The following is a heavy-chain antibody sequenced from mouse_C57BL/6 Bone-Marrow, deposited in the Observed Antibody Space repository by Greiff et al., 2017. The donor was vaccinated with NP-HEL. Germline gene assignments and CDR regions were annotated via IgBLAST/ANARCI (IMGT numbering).Heavy chain of an antibody. J-gene: IGHJ4*01. D-gene: IGHD4-1*01. CDR3: ARNWDGYYAMDY. CDR2: IWSGGST. Sequence: VKLVESGPGLVQPSQSLSITCTVSGFSLTSYGVHWVRQSPGKGLEWLGVIWSGGSTDYNAAFISRLSISKDNSKSQVFFKMNSLQADDTAIYYCARNWDGYYAMDYGGQGTSVTVSS. V-gene: IGHV2-2*01. CDR1: GFSLTSYG.